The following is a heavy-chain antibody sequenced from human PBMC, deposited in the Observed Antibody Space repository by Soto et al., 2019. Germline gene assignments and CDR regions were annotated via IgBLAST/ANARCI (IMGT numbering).Heavy chain of an antibody. CDR3: ARDLRTVTTRYYYGMDV. CDR1: GGTFSSYA. V-gene: IGHV1-69*13. Sequence: GASVKVSCKASGGTFSSYAISWVRQAPGQGLEWMGGIIPIFGTANYAQKFQGRVTITADESTSTAYMELSSLRSEDTAVYYCARDLRTVTTRYYYGMDVWGQGTTVTVSS. J-gene: IGHJ6*02. D-gene: IGHD4-17*01. CDR2: IIPIFGTA.